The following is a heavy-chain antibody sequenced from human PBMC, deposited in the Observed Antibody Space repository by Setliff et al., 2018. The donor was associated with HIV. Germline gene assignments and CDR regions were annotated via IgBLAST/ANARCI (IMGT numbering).Heavy chain of an antibody. Sequence: SVKVSCKASGGTFSSYGVNWVRQAPGQGLEWMGGIFPFFGSANYAQKFQGRVTITADVSTSTTYMELSSLTSEDTAVYYCARGADGDYRYYMDVWGRGTTVTVSS. J-gene: IGHJ6*03. V-gene: IGHV1-69*13. CDR2: IFPFFGSA. CDR3: ARGADGDYRYYMDV. CDR1: GGTFSSYG. D-gene: IGHD4-17*01.